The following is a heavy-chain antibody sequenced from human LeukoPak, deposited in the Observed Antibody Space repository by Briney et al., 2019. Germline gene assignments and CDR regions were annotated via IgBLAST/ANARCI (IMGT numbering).Heavy chain of an antibody. CDR2: INHSGST. V-gene: IGHV4-34*01. D-gene: IGHD3-3*01. CDR3: ARSRITIFGVVRAFDY. CDR1: GGSFSGYY. Sequence: SETLSLTCAVYGGSFSGYYWSWIRQPPGKGLEWIGEINHSGSTNYNPSLKSRVTISVDTSKNQFSLKLSSVTAADTAVYYCARSRITIFGVVRAFDYWGQGTLVTVSS. J-gene: IGHJ4*02.